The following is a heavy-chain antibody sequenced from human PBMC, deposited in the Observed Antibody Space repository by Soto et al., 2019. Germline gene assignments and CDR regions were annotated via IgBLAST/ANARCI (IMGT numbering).Heavy chain of an antibody. V-gene: IGHV1-69*13. Sequence: SVKVSCKASGGTFSSYAISWVRQAPGQGLEWMGGIIPIFGTANYAQKFQGRVTITADESTSTAYMELSSLRSEDTAVYYCARGVAEMATTNGYYFDYWGQGTLGTVSS. J-gene: IGHJ4*02. CDR2: IIPIFGTA. CDR3: ARGVAEMATTNGYYFDY. CDR1: GGTFSSYA. D-gene: IGHD5-12*01.